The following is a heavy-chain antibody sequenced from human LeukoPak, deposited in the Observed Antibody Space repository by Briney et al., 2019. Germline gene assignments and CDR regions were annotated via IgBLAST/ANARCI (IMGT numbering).Heavy chain of an antibody. J-gene: IGHJ4*02. V-gene: IGHV4-34*01. CDR3: ARGRGSGWYRGVDY. CDR1: GGSFSGYY. Sequence: SETLSLTCAVYGGSFSGYYWSWIRQPPGKGLEWIGEINHSGSTNYNPSLKSRVTISVDTSKNQFSLKLSSVTAADTAVYYCARGRGSGWYRGVDYWGQGTLVTVSS. D-gene: IGHD6-19*01. CDR2: INHSGST.